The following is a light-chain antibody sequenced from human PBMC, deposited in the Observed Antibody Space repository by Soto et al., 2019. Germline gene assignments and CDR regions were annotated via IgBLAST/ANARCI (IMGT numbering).Light chain of an antibody. J-gene: IGKJ2*01. CDR3: QQSYRSPYT. Sequence: IQLTQSPSSLSASVGDSVTVTCRASQSINLYLNWYQQKPGKAPTLLIYGASTLQSGVPSRFGGGGSRTDFTLTISSLQTEDFATYYCQQSYRSPYTFGQGTKLEI. CDR1: QSINLY. V-gene: IGKV1-39*01. CDR2: GAS.